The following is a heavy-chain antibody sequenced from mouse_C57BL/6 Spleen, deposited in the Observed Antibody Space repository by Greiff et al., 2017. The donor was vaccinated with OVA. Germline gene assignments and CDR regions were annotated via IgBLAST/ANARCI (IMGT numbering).Heavy chain of an antibody. CDR3: ARNDGYYAWDY. V-gene: IGHV2-6*01. D-gene: IGHD2-3*01. Sequence: VKVVESGPGLVAPSQSLSITCTVSGFSLTSYGVDWVRQSPGKGLEWLGVIWGVGSTNYNSALKSRLSISKDNSKSQVFLKMNSLQTDDTAMYYCARNDGYYAWDYWGQGTSVTVSS. CDR2: IWGVGST. J-gene: IGHJ4*01. CDR1: GFSLTSYG.